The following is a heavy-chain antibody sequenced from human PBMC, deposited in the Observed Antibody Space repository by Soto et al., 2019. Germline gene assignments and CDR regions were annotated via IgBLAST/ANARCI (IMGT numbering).Heavy chain of an antibody. J-gene: IGHJ3*02. V-gene: IGHV1-2*02. CDR2: INPNSGGT. D-gene: IGHD6-13*01. CDR1: GYTFTGYY. CDR3: ARDRSSRSSSWYFAFDI. Sequence: GASVKVSCKASGYTFTGYYMHWVRQAPGQGLEWMGWINPNSGGTNYAQKFQGRVTMTRDTSISTAYMELSRLRSDDTAVYYCARDRSSRSSSWYFAFDIWGQLTMVTVSS.